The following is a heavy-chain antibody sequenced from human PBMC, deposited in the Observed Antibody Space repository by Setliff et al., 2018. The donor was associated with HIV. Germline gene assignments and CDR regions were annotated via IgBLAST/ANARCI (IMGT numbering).Heavy chain of an antibody. Sequence: GASVKVSCKAFGANFSSFAIHWVRQAPGQRLEWMGWINAGNGLTKYSETFQGRVTVTRDTSANAVYMTLTSLTSEDTAVFYCARGPTSSGWFYWGQGTLVTVSS. D-gene: IGHD6-19*01. V-gene: IGHV1-3*01. CDR3: ARGPTSSGWFY. CDR2: INAGNGLT. CDR1: GANFSSFA. J-gene: IGHJ4*02.